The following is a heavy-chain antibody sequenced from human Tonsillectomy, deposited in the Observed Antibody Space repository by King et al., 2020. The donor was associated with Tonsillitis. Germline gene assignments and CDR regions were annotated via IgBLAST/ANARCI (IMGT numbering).Heavy chain of an antibody. CDR1: GGTFSSYA. Sequence: QLVQSGAEVKKPGSSVKVSCKASGGTFSSYAISWVRQAPGQGLEWMGGIIPIFGTANYAQKFQGRVTITADESTSTAYMERSSLRSGDTAVYYCSRTYCSGGSCYGDYWGQGTLVTVSS. D-gene: IGHD2-15*01. CDR3: SRTYCSGGSCYGDY. CDR2: IIPIFGTA. J-gene: IGHJ4*02. V-gene: IGHV1-69*01.